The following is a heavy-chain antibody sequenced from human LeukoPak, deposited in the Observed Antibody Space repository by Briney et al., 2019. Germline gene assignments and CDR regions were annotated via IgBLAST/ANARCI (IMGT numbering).Heavy chain of an antibody. CDR3: ARENCGGSTSCYAGEDHSLYYYYYGMDV. V-gene: IGHV1-18*01. CDR1: GGTFSSYA. CDR2: ISAYNGNT. J-gene: IGHJ6*02. D-gene: IGHD2-2*01. Sequence: GASVKVSCKASGGTFSSYAISWVRQAPGQGLEWMGWISAYNGNTNYAQKLQGRVTMTTDTSTSTAYMELRSLRSDDTAVYYCARENCGGSTSCYAGEDHSLYYYYYGMDVWGQGSTVTVSS.